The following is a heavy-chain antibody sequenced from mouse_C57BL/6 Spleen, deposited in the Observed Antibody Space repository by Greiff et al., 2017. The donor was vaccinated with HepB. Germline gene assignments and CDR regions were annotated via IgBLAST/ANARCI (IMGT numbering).Heavy chain of an antibody. D-gene: IGHD2-1*01. V-gene: IGHV1-52*01. CDR2: IDPSDSET. J-gene: IGHJ1*03. CDR1: GYTFTSYW. CDR3: ARPHSLSYGNYRYFDV. Sequence: QVHVKQPGAELVRPGSSVKLSCKASGYTFTSYWMHWVKQRPIQGLEWIGNIDPSDSETHYNQKFKDKATLTVDKSSSTAYMQLSSLTSEDSAVYYCARPHSLSYGNYRYFDVWGTGTTVTVSS.